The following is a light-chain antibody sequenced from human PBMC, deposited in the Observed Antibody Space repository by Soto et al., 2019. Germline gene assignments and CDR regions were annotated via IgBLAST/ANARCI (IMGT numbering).Light chain of an antibody. Sequence: QSALTQPASVSGSPGQSITISCTGTSSDVGGYNYVSWYQQHPGKAPKLMIYEVTNRPSGVSNRFSGSKSGNTASLTISGLQAEDEADYYCNSYTSGTNYVVFGGGTKLTVL. CDR3: NSYTSGTNYVV. V-gene: IGLV2-14*01. J-gene: IGLJ2*01. CDR1: SSDVGGYNY. CDR2: EVT.